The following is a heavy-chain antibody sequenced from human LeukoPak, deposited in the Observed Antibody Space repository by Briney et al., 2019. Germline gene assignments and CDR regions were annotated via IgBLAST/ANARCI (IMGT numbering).Heavy chain of an antibody. CDR2: INHSGST. V-gene: IGHV4-34*01. CDR1: GGSFSGYY. D-gene: IGHD3-10*01. J-gene: IGHJ4*02. Sequence: PSETLSLTCAVYGGSFSGYYWSWIRQPPGKGLEWIGEINHSGSTNYNPSLKSRVTISVDTSKSQFSLKLSSVAAADTAVYYCARGRLVRGATYDYWGQGTLVTVSS. CDR3: ARGRLVRGATYDY.